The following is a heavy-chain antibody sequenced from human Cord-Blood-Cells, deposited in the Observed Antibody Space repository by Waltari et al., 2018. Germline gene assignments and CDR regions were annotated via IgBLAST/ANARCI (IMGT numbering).Heavy chain of an antibody. CDR3: ARDKEGIAAAGTRRGNYYYGMDV. CDR1: GYTFTSYG. CDR2: ISAYNGNT. Sequence: QVQLVQSGAEVKKPGASVKVSCKAYGYTFTSYGISWVRQAPGQGREWMGWISAYNGNTNYAQKLQGRVTITTDTSTSTAYMELRSLRSDDTAVYYCARDKEGIAAAGTRRGNYYYGMDVWGQGTTVTVSS. D-gene: IGHD6-13*01. V-gene: IGHV1-18*01. J-gene: IGHJ6*02.